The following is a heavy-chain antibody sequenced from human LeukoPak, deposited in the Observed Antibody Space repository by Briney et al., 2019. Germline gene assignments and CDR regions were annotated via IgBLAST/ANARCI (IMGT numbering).Heavy chain of an antibody. CDR1: GYTFTSYG. V-gene: IGHV1-18*01. J-gene: IGHJ4*02. D-gene: IGHD6-13*01. CDR2: ISAYNGNT. Sequence: ASVKVSCKASGYTFTSYGISWVRQAPGQGLEWMGWISAYNGNTNYAQKLQGRVTMTTDTSTSTAYMELRSLRSDDTAVYHCATDSSSRSWYLPDYWGQGTLVTVSS. CDR3: ATDSSSRSWYLPDY.